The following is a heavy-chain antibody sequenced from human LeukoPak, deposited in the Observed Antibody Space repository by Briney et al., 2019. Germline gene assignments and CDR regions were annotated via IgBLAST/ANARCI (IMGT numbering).Heavy chain of an antibody. CDR2: IYYSGSI. D-gene: IGHD3-10*01. Sequence: SQTLSLTCTVSGGSISSGGYYWSWIRQHPGKGLEWIGYIYYSGSIYYNPSLKSRVTISVDTSKNQFSLKLSSVTAADTAVYYCARAPYGSGDYYFDYWGQGTLVTVSS. CDR1: GGSISSGGYY. J-gene: IGHJ4*02. CDR3: ARAPYGSGDYYFDY. V-gene: IGHV4-31*03.